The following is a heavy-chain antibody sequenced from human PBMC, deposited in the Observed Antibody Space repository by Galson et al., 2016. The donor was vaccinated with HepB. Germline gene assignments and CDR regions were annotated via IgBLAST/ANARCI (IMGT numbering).Heavy chain of an antibody. CDR1: GGTFSSNG. J-gene: IGHJ5*02. CDR3: ASGRGGSEGSWFDP. Sequence: SVKVSCKAFGGTFSSNGISWVRQAPRQGLEWMGRIVPVLGIVTYAQKFQGRVTISADKLTSTAYMELSSLTSEDTAGYYCASGRGGSEGSWFDPWGQGTLVIVSS. V-gene: IGHV1-69*04. CDR2: IVPVLGIV.